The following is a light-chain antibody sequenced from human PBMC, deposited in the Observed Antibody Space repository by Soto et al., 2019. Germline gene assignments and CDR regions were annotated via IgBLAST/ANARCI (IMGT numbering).Light chain of an antibody. CDR1: QSISSW. J-gene: IGKJ1*01. V-gene: IGKV1-5*01. CDR3: QQYNSYWT. CDR2: DTS. Sequence: DIQMTQSPSTLSASVGDRVTITCRASQSISSWLAWYQQKPGKAPKLLIYDTSSLDSGVPSRFSGSGSGTEFTLTISSLQPDAFATDYCQQYNSYWTFGQGTKVEIK.